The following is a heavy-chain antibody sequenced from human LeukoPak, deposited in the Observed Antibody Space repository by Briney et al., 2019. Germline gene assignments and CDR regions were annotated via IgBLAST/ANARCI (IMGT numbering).Heavy chain of an antibody. CDR3: ARDIEINYFDY. J-gene: IGHJ4*02. V-gene: IGHV4-30-2*01. CDR1: GGSISSGGYS. D-gene: IGHD2/OR15-2a*01. CDR2: IYHSGST. Sequence: PSETLSLTGAVSGGSISSGGYSWSWIRHPPGKGLEWIGYIYHSGSTYYNPSLKSRVTISVDRSKNQFSLKLSSVTAADTAVYYCARDIEINYFDYRGQGTLVTVSS.